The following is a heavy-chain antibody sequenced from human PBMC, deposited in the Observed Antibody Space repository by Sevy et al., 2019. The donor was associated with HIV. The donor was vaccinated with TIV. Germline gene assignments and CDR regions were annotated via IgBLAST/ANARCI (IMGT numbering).Heavy chain of an antibody. CDR1: GFTPSTYG. CDR2: IGYDGSNK. D-gene: IGHD2-8*01. Sequence: GGSLRLSCAASGFTPSTYGMHWVRQAPSKGLEWVAVIGYDGSNKYYADSVKGRFTISRDNSKNTLFLQMDSLRAEDTAVYYCARDPRMYGDYLLAYFDSWGQGTLVTVSS. J-gene: IGHJ4*02. CDR3: ARDPRMYGDYLLAYFDS. V-gene: IGHV3-33*01.